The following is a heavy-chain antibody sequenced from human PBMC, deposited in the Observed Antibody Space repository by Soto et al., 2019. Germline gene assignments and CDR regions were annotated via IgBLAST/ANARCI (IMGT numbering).Heavy chain of an antibody. J-gene: IGHJ4*02. CDR3: ARAPLYYYDSRGYYRHFDY. V-gene: IGHV4-34*01. CDR2: INHSGST. Sequence: SETLSLTCAVYGGSFSGYYWSWIRQPPGKGLEWIGEINHSGSTNYNPSLKSRVTISVDTSKNQFSLNLRSVTAADTAVYYCARAPLYYYDSRGYYRHFDYWGQGTLVTVSS. D-gene: IGHD3-22*01. CDR1: GGSFSGYY.